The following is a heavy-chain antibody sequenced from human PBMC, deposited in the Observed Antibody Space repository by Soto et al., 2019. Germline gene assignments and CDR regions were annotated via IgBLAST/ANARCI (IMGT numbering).Heavy chain of an antibody. Sequence: EVQLLESGGGLVQPGGSLRLSCAASGLTFSSYAMSWVRQAPGKGLEWVSVISGSGGSTYYADSVKGRFTISRDNSKNTMDLQMNSLRAADRAVYYCAKRGSGSQFDYWGQGTLVTVSS. CDR2: ISGSGGST. CDR3: AKRGSGSQFDY. V-gene: IGHV3-23*01. J-gene: IGHJ4*02. CDR1: GLTFSSYA. D-gene: IGHD1-26*01.